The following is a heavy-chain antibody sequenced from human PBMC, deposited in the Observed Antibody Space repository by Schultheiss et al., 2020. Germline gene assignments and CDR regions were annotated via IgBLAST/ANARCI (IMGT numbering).Heavy chain of an antibody. Sequence: GESLKISCKGSGYSFTTYWIAWVRQTPGKGLEWMGIIYPDDSDTKYSPSFRGQVTISTDNSIKTAYLQWSSLKDSDTAMYYCARGRGYSYGGFVAFDVWGQGTMVTVSS. CDR2: IYPDDSDT. CDR1: GYSFTTYW. D-gene: IGHD5-18*01. V-gene: IGHV5-51*01. CDR3: ARGRGYSYGGFVAFDV. J-gene: IGHJ3*01.